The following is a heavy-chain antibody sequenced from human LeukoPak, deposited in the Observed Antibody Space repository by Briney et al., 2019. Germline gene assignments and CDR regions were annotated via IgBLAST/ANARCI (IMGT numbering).Heavy chain of an antibody. Sequence: GGSLRLSCAASGFTFSSYEMNWVRQAPGKGLEWVSYISSSGSTIYYADSVKGRFTISRDNAKNSLYLQMNSLRAEDTAVYYCARYYYDSSGSPYLDYWGRGTLVTVSS. D-gene: IGHD3-22*01. J-gene: IGHJ4*02. V-gene: IGHV3-48*03. CDR2: ISSSGSTI. CDR1: GFTFSSYE. CDR3: ARYYYDSSGSPYLDY.